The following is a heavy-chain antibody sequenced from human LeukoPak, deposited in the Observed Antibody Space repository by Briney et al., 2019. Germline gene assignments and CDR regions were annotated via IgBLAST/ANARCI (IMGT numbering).Heavy chain of an antibody. CDR1: GFTFSSYA. CDR3: ARNGASSGRPYHFDY. CDR2: ISYDGSNK. V-gene: IGHV3-30*04. Sequence: PGGSLRLSCAASGFTFSSYAMHWVRQAPGKGLEWVAVISYDGSNKYYADSVKGRFTISRDNSKNTLYLQMNSLRAEDTAVYYCARNGASSGRPYHFDYWGQGTLVTVSS. D-gene: IGHD6-19*01. J-gene: IGHJ4*02.